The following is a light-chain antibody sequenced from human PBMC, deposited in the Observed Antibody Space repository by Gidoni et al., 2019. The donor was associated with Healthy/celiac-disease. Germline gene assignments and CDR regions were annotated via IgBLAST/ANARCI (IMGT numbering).Light chain of an antibody. CDR1: QSVSSSY. J-gene: IGKJ1*01. CDR3: QQYGSSPRT. Sequence: EIVLTQSTGTLPLSPGERATLSCRASQSVSSSYLAWYQQKPGKAPRLLIYGASSRATGIPDRFSGSGSGTDFTLTISRLEPEDFAVYYCQQYGSSPRTFGQGTKVEIK. CDR2: GAS. V-gene: IGKV3-20*01.